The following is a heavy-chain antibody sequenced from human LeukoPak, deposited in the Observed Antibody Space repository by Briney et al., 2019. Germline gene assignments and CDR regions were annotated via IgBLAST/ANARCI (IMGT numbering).Heavy chain of an antibody. Sequence: EASVKVSCKASGYTFTSYAMHWVRQAPGQRLEWMGRINAGNGNTKYSQKFQGRVTITRDTSASTAYMELSSLRSEDTAVYYCASLGSSSWYLDYWGQGTLVTVSS. CDR1: GYTFTSYA. CDR2: INAGNGNT. D-gene: IGHD6-13*01. J-gene: IGHJ4*02. CDR3: ASLGSSSWYLDY. V-gene: IGHV1-3*01.